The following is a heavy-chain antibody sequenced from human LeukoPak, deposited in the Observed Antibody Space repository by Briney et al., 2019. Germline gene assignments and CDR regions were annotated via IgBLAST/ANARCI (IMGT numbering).Heavy chain of an antibody. CDR3: ARFPRYYYDSSGSPGAFDI. CDR1: GFTFSSYG. D-gene: IGHD3-22*01. V-gene: IGHV3-33*01. CDR2: IWYDGSNK. Sequence: GGSMRLSCAAAGFTFSSYGMHWVRQAPGKGLEWVAVIWYDGSNKYYADSVKGRFTISRDNSKNTLYQQMNSLRAEDTAVYYCARFPRYYYDSSGSPGAFDIWGQGTMVTVSS. J-gene: IGHJ3*02.